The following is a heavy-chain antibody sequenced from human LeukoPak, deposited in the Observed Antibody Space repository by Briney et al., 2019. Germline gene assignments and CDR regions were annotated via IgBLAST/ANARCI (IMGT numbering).Heavy chain of an antibody. CDR1: GFTFSSYG. D-gene: IGHD5-18*01. CDR3: ARHLSGVTGYTYGRGIDY. V-gene: IGHV3-30*02. Sequence: GGSLRLSCAASGFTFSSYGIHWVRQAPGKGLEWVAFIRYDGSNKYYADSVRGRFTISRDNSKNTLYLQMNLRAEDTAVYYCARHLSGVTGYTYGRGIDYWGQGTLVTVSS. CDR2: IRYDGSNK. J-gene: IGHJ4*02.